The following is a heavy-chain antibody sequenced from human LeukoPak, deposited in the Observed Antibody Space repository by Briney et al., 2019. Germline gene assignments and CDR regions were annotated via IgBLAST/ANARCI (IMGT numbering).Heavy chain of an antibody. J-gene: IGHJ5*02. Sequence: SETLSLTCTVSGGSISSSSYYWGWIRQPPGKGLEWIGSIYYSGSTYYNPSLKSRVTISVDTSKNQFSLKLSSVTAADTAVYYWARLCRNNIAGGRFGPWGQGTLVTVSS. CDR3: ARLCRNNIAGGRFGP. CDR2: IYYSGST. CDR1: GGSISSSSYY. V-gene: IGHV4-39*01. D-gene: IGHD1-26*01.